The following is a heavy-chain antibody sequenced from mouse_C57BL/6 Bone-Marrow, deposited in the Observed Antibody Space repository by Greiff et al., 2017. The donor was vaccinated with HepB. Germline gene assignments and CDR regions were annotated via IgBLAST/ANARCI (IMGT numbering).Heavy chain of an antibody. D-gene: IGHD1-1*01. Sequence: QVHVKQPGAELVRPGTSVKLSCKASGYTFTSYWMHWVKQRPGQGLEWIGVIDPSDSYTNYNQKFKGKATLTVDTSSSTAYMQLSSLTSEDSAVYYCARSPTTVVATYWYFDVWGTGTTVTVSS. CDR3: ARSPTTVVATYWYFDV. CDR1: GYTFTSYW. V-gene: IGHV1-59*01. J-gene: IGHJ1*03. CDR2: IDPSDSYT.